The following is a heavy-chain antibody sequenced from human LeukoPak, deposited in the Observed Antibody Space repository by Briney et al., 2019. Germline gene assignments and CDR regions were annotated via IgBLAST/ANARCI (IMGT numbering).Heavy chain of an antibody. D-gene: IGHD6-13*01. Sequence: SETLSLTCTVSGDSISSYYWNWIRQPPGKGLEWIGYLSYSGSTNYNPSLRNRVTISVDTSKNQFSLKLRSVTAADTAVYYCARISSSNWYNERGAFDVWGQGTMVTVSS. J-gene: IGHJ3*01. CDR2: LSYSGST. V-gene: IGHV4-59*01. CDR1: GDSISSYY. CDR3: ARISSSNWYNERGAFDV.